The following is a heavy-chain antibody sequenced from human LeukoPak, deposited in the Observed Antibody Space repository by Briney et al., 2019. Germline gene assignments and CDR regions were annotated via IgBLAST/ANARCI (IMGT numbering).Heavy chain of an antibody. D-gene: IGHD6-19*01. J-gene: IGHJ6*02. CDR1: GGSISSGGYS. CDR2: IYHSGST. CDR3: ARDLRQWPPNFPPNYYYYGMDV. Sequence: PSETLSLTCAVSGGSISSGGYSWSWIRQPPGKGLEWIGYIYHSGSTYYNPFLKSRVTISVDRSKNQFSLKLSSVTAADTAVYYCARDLRQWPPNFPPNYYYYGMDVWGQGTTVTVSS. V-gene: IGHV4-30-2*01.